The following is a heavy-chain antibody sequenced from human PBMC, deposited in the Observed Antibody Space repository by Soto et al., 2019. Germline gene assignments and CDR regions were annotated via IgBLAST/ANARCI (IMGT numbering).Heavy chain of an antibody. D-gene: IGHD3-16*01. V-gene: IGHV1-18*01. CDR1: GYTFTTFG. J-gene: IGHJ6*02. Sequence: QVQLVQSGAEVMKPGASVKVSCKASGYTFTTFGISWVRQAPGQGLEWMGWINTYNGNTDYAQKFQGRVTKTTETSPRTAHMEFRSLRSDDTAVYYCARDVLIPFRWGYATPPQYNYRGMDVRGQATTVSVSS. CDR2: INTYNGNT. CDR3: ARDVLIPFRWGYATPPQYNYRGMDV.